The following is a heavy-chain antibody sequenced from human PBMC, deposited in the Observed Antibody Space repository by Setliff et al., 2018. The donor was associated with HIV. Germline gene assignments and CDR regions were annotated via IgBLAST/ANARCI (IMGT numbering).Heavy chain of an antibody. J-gene: IGHJ4*02. CDR2: IYFSGSA. D-gene: IGHD2-21*02. CDR3: ARGRVFCGRDSCYNFDY. CDR1: GDSISSGNFF. Sequence: TLSLTCSVSGDSISSGNFFWRWIRQSPGKGLEWIGYIYFSGSATHNPSLKSPASISVDTSKNQFYLKLSSVTAADTAVYYCARGRVFCGRDSCYNFDYWGQGILVTVSS. V-gene: IGHV4-31*01.